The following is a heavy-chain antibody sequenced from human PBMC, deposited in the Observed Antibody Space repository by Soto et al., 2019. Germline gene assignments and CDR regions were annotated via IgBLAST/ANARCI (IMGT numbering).Heavy chain of an antibody. CDR2: ISYEGSNI. D-gene: IGHD3-10*01. J-gene: IGHJ4*02. CDR1: GFSFSNHG. V-gene: IGHV3-30*03. CDR3: DREPSRPWFGEFNGYFDY. Sequence: VQVMESGGGVVQPGRSLRLSCAASGFSFSNHGMHWVRQAPGKGLEWLADISYEGSNIYYAYSVKGRFTISRDNSKSTLYLQMYSLKPDDTAVYYCDREPSRPWFGEFNGYFDYWGQGTLVSVSS.